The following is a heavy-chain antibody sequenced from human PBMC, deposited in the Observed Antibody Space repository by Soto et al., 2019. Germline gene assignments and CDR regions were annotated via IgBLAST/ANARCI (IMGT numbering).Heavy chain of an antibody. Sequence: PGGSLRLSCAASGFTVDDYAMHWVRQAPGKGLGWVSGISWNSGSIVYADSVKGRFTISRDNAKNSLYLQMNSPRAEDTALYYWAKYIGPLALMVVAATYYYSGMDVWGQGTTVTVSS. V-gene: IGHV3-9*01. D-gene: IGHD2-15*01. CDR2: ISWNSGSI. CDR1: GFTVDDYA. J-gene: IGHJ6*02. CDR3: AKYIGPLALMVVAATYYYSGMDV.